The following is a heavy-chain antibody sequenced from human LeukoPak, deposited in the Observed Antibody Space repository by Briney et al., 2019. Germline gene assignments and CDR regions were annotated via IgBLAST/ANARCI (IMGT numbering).Heavy chain of an antibody. V-gene: IGHV4-31*03. CDR2: INYSGNT. CDR1: GGSISSGGYY. CDR3: ARYCSNTRCPFDY. D-gene: IGHD2-2*01. J-gene: IGHJ4*02. Sequence: SETLSLTCTVSGGSISSGGYYWSWIRQHPGKGLEWIGYINYSGNTYYNPSLKSRVTISVDTSENQLSLKLSSVTAADTAVYYCARYCSNTRCPFDYWGQGTLVTVSS.